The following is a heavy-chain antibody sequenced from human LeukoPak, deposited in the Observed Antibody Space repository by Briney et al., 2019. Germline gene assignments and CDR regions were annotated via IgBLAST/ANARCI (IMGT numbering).Heavy chain of an antibody. D-gene: IGHD3-22*01. V-gene: IGHV1-46*01. Sequence: ASVKVSCKASGYTFTTYYMHWVRQAPGQGLEWMGIIDPSGGTTFYAQKFQGRVTMTRDTSTSTVYIELSSLRSEDTAVYYCAREKYYYDSTGYGHYYGMDVWGQGTTVTVSS. CDR1: GYTFTTYY. J-gene: IGHJ6*02. CDR3: AREKYYYDSTGYGHYYGMDV. CDR2: IDPSGGTT.